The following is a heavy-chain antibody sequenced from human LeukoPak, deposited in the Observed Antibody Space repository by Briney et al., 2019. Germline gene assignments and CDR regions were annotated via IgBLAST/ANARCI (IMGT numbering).Heavy chain of an antibody. D-gene: IGHD3-10*01. Sequence: TGRSLRLPCAASGFTFSSYGMNWVRQAPGKGLEWVAVISYDGSNKHYADSVKGRFTISRDSSKNTLYLQMNSLRAEDTAVYYCAKDQRSYYYGSGSSGSYYGMDVWGQGTTVTVSS. CDR1: GFTFSSYG. CDR3: AKDQRSYYYGSGSSGSYYGMDV. J-gene: IGHJ6*02. V-gene: IGHV3-30*18. CDR2: ISYDGSNK.